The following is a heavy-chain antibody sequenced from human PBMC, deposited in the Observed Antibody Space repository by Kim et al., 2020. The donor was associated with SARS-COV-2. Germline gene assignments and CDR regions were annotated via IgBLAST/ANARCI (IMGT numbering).Heavy chain of an antibody. V-gene: IGHV3-7*03. CDR3: AREGGILRFLDSFKHGYYFDF. D-gene: IGHD3-3*01. J-gene: IGHJ4*02. CDR2: IKMDGSER. Sequence: GGSLRLSCAASGFIFKDYWMTWVRQAPGKGLEWVANIKMDGSERTYVDSVRGRFTISRDNAKNSLFLQMNSLRAEDTAFYYCAREGGILRFLDSFKHGYYFDFWGQGALVTVSS. CDR1: GFIFKDYW.